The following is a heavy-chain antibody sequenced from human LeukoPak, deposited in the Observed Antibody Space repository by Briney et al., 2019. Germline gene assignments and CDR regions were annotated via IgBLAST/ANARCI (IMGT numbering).Heavy chain of an antibody. J-gene: IGHJ5*02. Sequence: PSETLSLTCTVSGGSISSSSYYWGWIRQPPGKGLEWIGSIYYSGSTYYNPSLKSRVTISVDTSKNQFSLKLSSVTAADTAVYYCARDNLGARGGWFDPWGQGTLVTVSS. D-gene: IGHD1-26*01. V-gene: IGHV4-39*07. CDR2: IYYSGST. CDR3: ARDNLGARGGWFDP. CDR1: GGSISSSSYY.